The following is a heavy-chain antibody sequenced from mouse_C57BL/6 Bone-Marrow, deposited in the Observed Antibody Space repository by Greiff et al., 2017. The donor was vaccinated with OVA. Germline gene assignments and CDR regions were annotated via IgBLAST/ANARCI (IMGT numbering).Heavy chain of an antibody. CDR3: TTGHYGSSYDGYFDV. CDR1: GFNIKDDY. V-gene: IGHV14-4*01. D-gene: IGHD1-1*01. CDR2: IDPENGDT. Sequence: VQLQQSGAELVRPGASVKLSCTASGFNIKDDYMHWVKQRPEQGLEWIGWIDPENGDTEYASKFQGKATITADTSSNTAYLQLSSLTAEDAAVYYCTTGHYGSSYDGYFDVWGTGTTVTVSS. J-gene: IGHJ1*03.